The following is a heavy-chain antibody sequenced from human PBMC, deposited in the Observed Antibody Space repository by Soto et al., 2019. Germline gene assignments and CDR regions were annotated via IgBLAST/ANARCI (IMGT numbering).Heavy chain of an antibody. Sequence: QVQLQESGPGLVKPSQTLSLTCTVSGGSISSGGYYWSWIRQHPGKGLEWIGYIYYSGTTYYNPSLKSRVTISLDTSKNQFSLKLNSVTATETAVYYCASQLYSPGYFHHWGQGTLVTVSS. CDR1: GGSISSGGYY. D-gene: IGHD2-2*02. J-gene: IGHJ1*01. CDR3: ASQLYSPGYFHH. V-gene: IGHV4-31*03. CDR2: IYYSGTT.